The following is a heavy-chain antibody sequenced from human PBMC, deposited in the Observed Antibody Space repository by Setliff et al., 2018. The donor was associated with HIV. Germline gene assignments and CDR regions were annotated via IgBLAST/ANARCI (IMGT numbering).Heavy chain of an antibody. CDR1: GGSISSHY. D-gene: IGHD1-26*01. CDR2: IYYSGST. CDR3: ARETTDNCGYYRCYIDD. V-gene: IGHV4-59*11. J-gene: IGHJ4*02. Sequence: SETLSLTCTVSGGSISSHYWSWIRQPPGKGLEWIGSIYYSGSTNYNPSLKSRVTISVDTSKIQFSLKLSSVTAADTAVYYCARETTDNCGYYRCYIDDWGQGTLVTVSS.